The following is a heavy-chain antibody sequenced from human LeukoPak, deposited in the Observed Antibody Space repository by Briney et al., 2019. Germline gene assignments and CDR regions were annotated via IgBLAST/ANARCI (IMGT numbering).Heavy chain of an antibody. J-gene: IGHJ3*02. D-gene: IGHD2-2*01. CDR2: ISYDGSNK. V-gene: IGHV3-30*19. Sequence: PGGSLRLSCAASGFTFSSYGMHWVRQAPGKGLEGVAVISYDGSNKYYADSVKGRFTISRDNSKNTLYLQMNSLRAEATAVYYCARENRDIVVVPAARRAFDIWGQGTMVTVSS. CDR3: ARENRDIVVVPAARRAFDI. CDR1: GFTFSSYG.